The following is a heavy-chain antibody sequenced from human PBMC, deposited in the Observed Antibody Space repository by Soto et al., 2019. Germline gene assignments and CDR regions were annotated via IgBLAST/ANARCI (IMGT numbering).Heavy chain of an antibody. CDR1: GFTFSSYA. D-gene: IGHD4-17*01. V-gene: IGHV3-23*01. J-gene: IGHJ6*02. CDR2: ISGSGGST. CDR3: AKDPAHAYGDYGEAYYYYYGMDV. Sequence: PGVLMRLSCAASGFTFSSYAISWVSQAPGKGREWVSAISGSGGSTDYADSVKGRVTVSRDKSKNTLYLQMNSLRAEDTAVYYCAKDPAHAYGDYGEAYYYYYGMDVWGQGTTVTVSS.